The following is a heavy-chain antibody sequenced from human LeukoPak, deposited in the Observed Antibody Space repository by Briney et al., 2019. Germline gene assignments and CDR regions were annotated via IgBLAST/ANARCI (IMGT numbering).Heavy chain of an antibody. J-gene: IGHJ5*02. V-gene: IGHV4-61*08. CDR3: ARDLGYYYDSSGYYRRCNWFDP. D-gene: IGHD3-22*01. CDR2: IYYSGST. Sequence: SETLSLTCAVSGGSISSGGYSWSWIRQPPGKGLEWIGYIYYSGSTNYNPSLESRVTISVDTSKNQFSLKLNSVTAADTAVYYCARDLGYYYDSSGYYRRCNWFDPWGQGTLVTVSS. CDR1: GGSISSGGYS.